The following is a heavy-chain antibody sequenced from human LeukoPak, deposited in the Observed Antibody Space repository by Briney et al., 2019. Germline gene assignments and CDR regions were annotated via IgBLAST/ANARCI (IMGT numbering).Heavy chain of an antibody. CDR3: ARGRWGLRYFDC. D-gene: IGHD3-9*01. J-gene: IGHJ4*02. Sequence: SETLSLTCAVYGGSFSGYYWSWIRQPPGKGLEWIGEINHSGSTNYNPSLKSRVTISVDTSKNQSSLKLSSVTAADTAVYYRARGRWGLRYFDCWGQGTLVTVSS. V-gene: IGHV4-34*01. CDR1: GGSFSGYY. CDR2: INHSGST.